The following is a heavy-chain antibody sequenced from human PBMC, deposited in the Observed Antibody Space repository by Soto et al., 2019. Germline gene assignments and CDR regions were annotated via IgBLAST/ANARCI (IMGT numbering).Heavy chain of an antibody. J-gene: IGHJ4*02. V-gene: IGHV4-30-2*01. CDR2: MYHSGST. CDR1: GGSISHFY. D-gene: IGHD2-2*01. CDR3: ARVPDY. Sequence: SETLSLTCTVSGGSISHFYWSWIRQPPGKGLEWIGYMYHSGSTYDNPSLKSRVTISIDRSKNQFSLKLSSVTAADTAVYYCARVPDYWGQGILVTVSS.